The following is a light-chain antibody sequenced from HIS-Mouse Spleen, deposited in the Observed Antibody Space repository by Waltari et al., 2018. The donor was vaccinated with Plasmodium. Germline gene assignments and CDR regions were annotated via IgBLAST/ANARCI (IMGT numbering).Light chain of an antibody. J-gene: IGLJ2*01. V-gene: IGLV3-1*01. CDR3: QAWDSSTVV. CDR1: KLGDKY. Sequence: SYELTQPPSASVSPGQPASLTCSGDKLGDKYACWYQQKPGQSPVLVIYPDSRRPSGIPERFSGSNSGNTATLTISGTQAMDEADYYCQAWDSSTVVFGGGTKLTVL. CDR2: PDS.